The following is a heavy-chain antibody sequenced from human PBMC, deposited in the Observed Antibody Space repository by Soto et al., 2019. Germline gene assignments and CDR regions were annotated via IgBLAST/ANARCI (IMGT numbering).Heavy chain of an antibody. J-gene: IGHJ4*02. Sequence: PGGSLRLSCAASGFTFSSYAMNWARQAPGKGLEWVSVISGSGGYTYYADSVKGRFTISRDNSKNTLFLQMNSLRAEDTAIYYCTKEAQGHFDHWGQGTLATVSS. V-gene: IGHV3-23*01. CDR3: TKEAQGHFDH. CDR2: ISGSGGYT. CDR1: GFTFSSYA.